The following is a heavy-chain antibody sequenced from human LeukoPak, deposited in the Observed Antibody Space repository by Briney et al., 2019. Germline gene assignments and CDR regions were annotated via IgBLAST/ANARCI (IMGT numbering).Heavy chain of an antibody. V-gene: IGHV3-48*01. CDR3: ARDSGYYDSSGYFYYYYMDV. D-gene: IGHD3-22*01. Sequence: PGGSLGLSCAASGFTFSRYSMNWVRQAPGKGLEWVSYISSSSSTIYYADSVKGRFTISRDNAKNSLYLQMNGLRAEDTAVYYCARDSGYYDSSGYFYYYYMDVWGKGTTVTVSS. CDR2: ISSSSSTI. CDR1: GFTFSRYS. J-gene: IGHJ6*03.